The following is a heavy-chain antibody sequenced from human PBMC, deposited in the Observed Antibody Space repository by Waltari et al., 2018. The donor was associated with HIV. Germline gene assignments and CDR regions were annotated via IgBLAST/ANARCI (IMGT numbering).Heavy chain of an antibody. V-gene: IGHV3-23*01. CDR3: AKDPRWEPTQDTWFDP. D-gene: IGHD1-26*01. J-gene: IGHJ5*02. Sequence: EVQLLESGGGLVQPGGSLRLSCAASGFTFSSYAMSWVRQAPGKGLAWVPAISGSGGSTYYAASVKGRFTISRDNSKNTLYLKMNSRRAEDTAVYYGAKDPRWEPTQDTWFDPWGKGTLVTVSS. CDR1: GFTFSSYA. CDR2: ISGSGGST.